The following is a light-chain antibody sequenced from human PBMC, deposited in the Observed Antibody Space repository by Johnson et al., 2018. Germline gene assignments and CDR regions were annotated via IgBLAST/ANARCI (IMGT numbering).Light chain of an antibody. CDR3: GPWDSSLSAGNV. Sequence: QSVLTQPPSVSAAPGQKVTISCSGSSYNIGNNYVSWYQQLPGTAPKLLIYENNKRPSGIPDRFSGSKSGTSATLGITGLQTGDEAYYYCGPWDSSLSAGNVFGTGTKVTVL. V-gene: IGLV1-51*02. J-gene: IGLJ1*01. CDR1: SYNIGNNY. CDR2: ENN.